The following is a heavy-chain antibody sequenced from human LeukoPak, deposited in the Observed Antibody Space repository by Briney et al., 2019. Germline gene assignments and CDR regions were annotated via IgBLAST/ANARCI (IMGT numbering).Heavy chain of an antibody. CDR3: ARDRMLWFGELLHYYYYYMDV. V-gene: IGHV1-2*02. D-gene: IGHD3-10*01. J-gene: IGHJ6*03. Sequence: ASVKVSCKASGYTFTGYYMHWVRQAPGQGLEWMGWINPNSGGTNYAQKFQGRVTMTRDTSISTAYMELRSLRSDDTAVYYCARDRMLWFGELLHYYYYYMDVWGKGTTVTISS. CDR1: GYTFTGYY. CDR2: INPNSGGT.